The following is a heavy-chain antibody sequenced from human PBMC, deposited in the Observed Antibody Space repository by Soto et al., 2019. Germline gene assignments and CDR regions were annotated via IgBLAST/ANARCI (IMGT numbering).Heavy chain of an antibody. D-gene: IGHD4-4*01. Sequence: GESLKISCASSGFTFTSYALSWVRQAPGKGLEWVSVISGTGRSTYYAESVKGRFTISRDNSMNTLYLQMNSLRAEDTAVYYCAKAPSTITMWEYYFDACGQVNPVTVAS. V-gene: IGHV3-23*01. CDR1: GFTFTSYA. CDR3: AKAPSTITMWEYYFDA. J-gene: IGHJ4*02. CDR2: ISGTGRST.